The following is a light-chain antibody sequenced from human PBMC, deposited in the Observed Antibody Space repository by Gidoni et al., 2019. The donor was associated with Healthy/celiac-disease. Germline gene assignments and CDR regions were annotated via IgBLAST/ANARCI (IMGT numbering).Light chain of an antibody. CDR3: QQYNSYPLT. J-gene: IGKJ1*01. Sequence: IQLTQSPSTLSASVGDRVTITCRASQSISSWLAWYQQKPGKAPKLLIYKASSLKSGVPSRFSGSGSGTEFTLTISSLQPDDFATYYCQQYNSYPLTFGQGTKVEIK. CDR2: KAS. V-gene: IGKV1-5*03. CDR1: QSISSW.